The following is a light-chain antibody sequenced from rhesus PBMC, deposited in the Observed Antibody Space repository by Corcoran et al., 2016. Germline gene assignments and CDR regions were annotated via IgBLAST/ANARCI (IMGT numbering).Light chain of an antibody. CDR1: QGISSY. V-gene: IGKV1-32*02. J-gene: IGKJ4*01. CDR2: YAN. CDR3: QQGNSNPLT. Sequence: DIQMSQSPSSLSASVGDRVTITCRASQGISSYLNWYQQKPGKAPKLLIYYANSLASGVPSRFSGIGSGTDFTLTIRSLQPEDFATYYCQQGNSNPLTFGGGTKVELK.